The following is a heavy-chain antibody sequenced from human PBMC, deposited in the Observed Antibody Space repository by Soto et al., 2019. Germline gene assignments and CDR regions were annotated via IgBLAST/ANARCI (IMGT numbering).Heavy chain of an antibody. Sequence: VQLVESGGGLVQPGGSLRLSCAASGFTFSSYAMHWVRQAPGKGLEWVAVISYDGSNKYYADSVKGRFTISRDNSKNTLYLQMNSLRAEDTAVYYCARDSGDGYNSYYGMDVWGQGTTVTVSS. CDR3: ARDSGDGYNSYYGMDV. CDR1: GFTFSSYA. J-gene: IGHJ6*02. CDR2: ISYDGSNK. V-gene: IGHV3-30-3*01. D-gene: IGHD5-12*01.